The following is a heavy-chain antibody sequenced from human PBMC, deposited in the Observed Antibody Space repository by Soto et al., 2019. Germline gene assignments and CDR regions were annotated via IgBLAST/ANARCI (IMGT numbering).Heavy chain of an antibody. CDR2: IYHSGST. D-gene: IGHD3-22*01. Sequence: SETLSITCAVSGGSISSGGYSWSWIRQPPGKGLEWIGYIYHSGSTYYNPSLKSRVTISVDRSKNQFSLKLSSVTAADTAVYYCARGRRYYDSSGYLDYWGQGTLVTVSS. CDR3: ARGRRYYDSSGYLDY. CDR1: GGSISSGGYS. V-gene: IGHV4-30-2*01. J-gene: IGHJ4*02.